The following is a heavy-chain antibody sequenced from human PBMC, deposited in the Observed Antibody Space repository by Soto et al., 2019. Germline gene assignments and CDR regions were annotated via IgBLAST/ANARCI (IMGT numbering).Heavy chain of an antibody. CDR1: GFTFNNYA. J-gene: IGHJ5*02. Sequence: PGGSLRLSCAASGFTFNNYAMSWVRQAPGKGLEWVSTISGSASDTYYSDSVKGRFSISRDNSQNTLYLQMNSLRAEDTAVYYCAKKGSSTWLNWFDPWGQGTLVTVSS. V-gene: IGHV3-23*01. D-gene: IGHD6-13*01. CDR2: ISGSASDT. CDR3: AKKGSSTWLNWFDP.